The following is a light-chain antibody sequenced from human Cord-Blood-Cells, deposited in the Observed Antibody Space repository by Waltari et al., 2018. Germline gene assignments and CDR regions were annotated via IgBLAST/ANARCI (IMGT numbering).Light chain of an antibody. Sequence: DTQMTQSPSSLSASVGDRVTNTCRASQAISSWLAWYQQKPGKAPKLLIYAASRLQSGVPSRFSGSGSGTDFTLTISSLQPEDFATYYCQQANSFPITFGQGTRLEIK. J-gene: IGKJ5*01. CDR3: QQANSFPIT. CDR1: QAISSW. CDR2: AAS. V-gene: IGKV1-12*01.